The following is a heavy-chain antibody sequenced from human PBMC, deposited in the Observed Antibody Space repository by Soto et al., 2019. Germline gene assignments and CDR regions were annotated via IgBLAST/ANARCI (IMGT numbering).Heavy chain of an antibody. V-gene: IGHV1-3*01. CDR2: INAGNGNT. CDR1: GYTFTSYA. J-gene: IGHJ4*02. D-gene: IGHD2-2*01. Sequence: QVQLVQSGAEVKKPGASVKVSCKASGYTFTSYAMHWVRQAPGQRLEWMGWINAGNGNTKYSQKFQGRVTITRDTSASTAYVELSSLRSEDTAVYYCARLGYCSSTSCYQDDYWGQGTLVTVSS. CDR3: ARLGYCSSTSCYQDDY.